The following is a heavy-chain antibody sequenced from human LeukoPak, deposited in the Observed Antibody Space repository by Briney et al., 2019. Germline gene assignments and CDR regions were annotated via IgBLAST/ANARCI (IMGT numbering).Heavy chain of an antibody. J-gene: IGHJ4*02. Sequence: APVKVSCKASGYTFTSYGISWVRQAPGQGLEWMGWISAYNGNTNHAQKLQGRVTMTTDTSTSTAYMELRSLRSDDTAVYYCARDPGLVTAIRRGYYFDYWGQGTLVTVSS. CDR2: ISAYNGNT. D-gene: IGHD2-21*02. CDR3: ARDPGLVTAIRRGYYFDY. CDR1: GYTFTSYG. V-gene: IGHV1-18*01.